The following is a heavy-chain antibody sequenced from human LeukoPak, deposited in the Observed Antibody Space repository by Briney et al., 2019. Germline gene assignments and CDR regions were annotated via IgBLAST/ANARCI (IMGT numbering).Heavy chain of an antibody. J-gene: IGHJ6*03. CDR2: INHSGST. CDR1: GGSFSGYY. CDR3: ARGGYYYYYMDV. V-gene: IGHV4-34*01. Sequence: SETLSLTCAVYGGSFSGYYWSWIRQPPGKGLEWIGEINHSGSTNYNPSLKSRVTISVDTSKNQFSLKLSSVTAADTAVYYCARGGYYYYYMDVWGKGTTVTVSS.